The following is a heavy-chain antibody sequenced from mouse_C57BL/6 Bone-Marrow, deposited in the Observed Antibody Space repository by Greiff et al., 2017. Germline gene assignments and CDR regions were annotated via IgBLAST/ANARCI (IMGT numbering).Heavy chain of an antibody. CDR2: IYPGSGST. V-gene: IGHV1-55*01. J-gene: IGHJ2*01. CDR3: ASSTMVTTTGYYFDY. Sequence: VQLQESGAELVKPGASVKMSCKASGYTFTSSWITWVKQRPGQGLEWIGDIYPGSGSTNYNEKYKSKATLTVDTSSSTAYMQLSSLTSEDAAVYYCASSTMVTTTGYYFDYWGQGTALTVSS. CDR1: GYTFTSSW. D-gene: IGHD2-2*01.